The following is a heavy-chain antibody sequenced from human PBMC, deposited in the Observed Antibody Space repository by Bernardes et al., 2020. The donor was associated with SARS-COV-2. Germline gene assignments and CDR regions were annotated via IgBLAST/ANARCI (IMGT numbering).Heavy chain of an antibody. Sequence: SETLCLTYTVSGGSISSSSYYWGWIRQPPGKGLEWIGSIYYSGSTYYNPSLKSRVTISVDTSKNQFSLKLSSVTAADTAVYYCARQHLGGVTIFGVVTTDRYFDYWGQGTLVTVSS. CDR2: IYYSGST. V-gene: IGHV4-39*01. CDR1: GGSISSSSYY. CDR3: ARQHLGGVTIFGVVTTDRYFDY. D-gene: IGHD3-3*01. J-gene: IGHJ4*02.